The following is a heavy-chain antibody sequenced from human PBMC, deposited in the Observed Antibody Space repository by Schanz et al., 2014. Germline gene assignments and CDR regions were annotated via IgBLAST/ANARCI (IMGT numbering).Heavy chain of an antibody. V-gene: IGHV4-59*01. CDR3: ARQGIGYQHGRYYYYRDV. D-gene: IGHD2-2*01. CDR2: VYYSGST. J-gene: IGHJ6*03. CDR1: GGSISNYY. Sequence: QVQLQESGPGLVRPSETLSLTCTVSGGSISNYYWSWIRQPPGKGLEWIGYVYYSGSTNYNPSLKSRVTISVDTSKNQFSLKRSSVTAADTAVYYCARQGIGYQHGRYYYYRDVWGRGTTVTVSS.